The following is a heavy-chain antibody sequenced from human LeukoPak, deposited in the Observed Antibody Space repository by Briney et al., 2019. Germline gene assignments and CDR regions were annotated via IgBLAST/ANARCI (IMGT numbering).Heavy chain of an antibody. J-gene: IGHJ5*02. Sequence: PGGSLRLSCAASGFIFSNHGMHWVRQAPGKRLEWVAVIWDDGNNKRYANSVNGRFTISRDNSENTLYLQMNGLTPEDTAMYYCARDSYQDYYGRFDPWGQGTLVIVSS. D-gene: IGHD3-10*01. CDR1: GFIFSNHG. CDR2: IWDDGNNK. V-gene: IGHV3-33*01. CDR3: ARDSYQDYYGRFDP.